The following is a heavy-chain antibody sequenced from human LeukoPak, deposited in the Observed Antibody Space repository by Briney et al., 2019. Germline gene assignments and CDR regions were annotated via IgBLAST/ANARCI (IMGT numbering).Heavy chain of an antibody. CDR1: GFTFSDHY. CDR3: ARTARLLDY. J-gene: IGHJ4*02. CDR2: ISTSGGTI. D-gene: IGHD2-21*02. V-gene: IGHV3-11*01. Sequence: GGSLRLSCAASGFTFSDHYMTWIRQAPGKGLEWVSYISTSGGTINYADSVKGRFTVSRDNAKTSLFLQMNSLRAEDTAVYYCARTARLLDYWGQGTLVTVS.